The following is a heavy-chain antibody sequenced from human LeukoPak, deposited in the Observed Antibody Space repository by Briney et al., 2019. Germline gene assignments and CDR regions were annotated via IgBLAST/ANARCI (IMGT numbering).Heavy chain of an antibody. Sequence: ASVKVSCKASGYTFTSYGISLVRQAPGQGLEWMGWISAYNGNTNYAQKLQGRVTMTTDTSTSTAYMELRSLRSDDTAVYYCARDPRFLWELLYFDHWRQGTLVTVSS. D-gene: IGHD1-26*01. J-gene: IGHJ4*02. V-gene: IGHV1-18*01. CDR1: GYTFTSYG. CDR2: ISAYNGNT. CDR3: ARDPRFLWELLYFDH.